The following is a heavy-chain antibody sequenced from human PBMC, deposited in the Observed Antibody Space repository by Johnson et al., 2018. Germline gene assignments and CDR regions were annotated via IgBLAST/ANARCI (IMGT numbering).Heavy chain of an antibody. V-gene: IGHV1-69*12. CDR3: ASGVVEEYSSSGTAEYFQH. Sequence: QVQLVQSGAEVKKPGSSVKVSCKASGGTFSSYAISWVRQAPGQGLEWMGGIIPIFGTANYAQKFQGRVTITADESTSTAYMELSSLRSEDTAGYYCASGVVEEYSSSGTAEYFQHWGQGTLVTVSS. CDR2: IIPIFGTA. J-gene: IGHJ1*01. D-gene: IGHD6-6*01. CDR1: GGTFSSYA.